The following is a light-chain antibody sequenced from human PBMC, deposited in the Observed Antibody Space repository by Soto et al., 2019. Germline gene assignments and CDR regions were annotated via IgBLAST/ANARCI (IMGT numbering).Light chain of an antibody. J-gene: IGKJ2*01. CDR1: QSVGSNY. CDR2: GAS. CDR3: QQYGTSYT. V-gene: IGKV3-20*01. Sequence: EIVLTQSPGTLSLSPGERATLSCRASQSVGSNYLAWYQQKPGQAPRLLIYGASSRATGIPDRFSGSGSGTDFTLTITRLEPEDFAVYYCQQYGTSYTFSQGTKLEIE.